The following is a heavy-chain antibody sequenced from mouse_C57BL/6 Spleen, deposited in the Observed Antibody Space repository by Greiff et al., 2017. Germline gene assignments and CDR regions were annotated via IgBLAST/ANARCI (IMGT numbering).Heavy chain of an antibody. CDR1: GYSITSGYY. D-gene: IGHD1-1*01. CDR3: AREGVVGDY. V-gene: IGHV3-6*01. Sequence: EVQRVESGPGLVKPSQSLSLTCSVTGYSITSGYYWNWIRQFPGNKLEWMGYISYDGSNNYNPSLKNRISITRDTSKNQFFLKLNSVTTEDTATYYCAREGVVGDYWGQGTTLTVSS. J-gene: IGHJ2*01. CDR2: ISYDGSN.